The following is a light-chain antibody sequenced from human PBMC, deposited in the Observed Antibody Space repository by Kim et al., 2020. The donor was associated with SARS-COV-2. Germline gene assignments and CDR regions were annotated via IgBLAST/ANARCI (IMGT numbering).Light chain of an antibody. J-gene: IGKJ5*01. CDR3: QQGYSSPQIT. CDR2: AAS. CDR1: QSISSH. V-gene: IGKV1-39*01. Sequence: TVGDRVTITCRASQSISSHLSWYQQKPGKVPKLLIYAASSLQSAVPSRFSGSGSGTDFTLTISSLQPEDFATYYCQQGYSSPQITFGQGTRLEIK.